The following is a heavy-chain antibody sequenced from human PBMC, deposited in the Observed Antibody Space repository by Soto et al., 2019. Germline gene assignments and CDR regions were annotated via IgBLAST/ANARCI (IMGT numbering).Heavy chain of an antibody. D-gene: IGHD6-19*01. CDR2: VSSDGNTK. V-gene: IGHV3-30*18. J-gene: IGHJ4*01. CDR1: GFTFNKYG. CDR3: AKEMAVAGYFDF. Sequence: HPGGSLRLSCVASGFTFNKYGIHWVRQAPGKGLEWVAVVSSDGNTKYYADSVKGRFTISRDNSKNTLYLQMDSLRPEDTAVYYCAKEMAVAGYFDFCCPGLLVTLSS.